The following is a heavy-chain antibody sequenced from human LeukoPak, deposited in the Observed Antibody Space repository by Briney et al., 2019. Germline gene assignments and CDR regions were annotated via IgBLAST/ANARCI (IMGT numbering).Heavy chain of an antibody. CDR3: ARVSGGTSCYVGCYYYYGMDV. CDR2: MNPNGGNT. V-gene: IGHV1-8*01. D-gene: IGHD2-2*01. Sequence: ASVKVSCKASGYTFTSYDINWVRQATGQGLEWMGWMNPNGGNTGYAQKFQGRVTMTRNTSISTAYMELSSLRSEDTAVYYCARVSGGTSCYVGCYYYYGMDVWGQGTTVTVSS. CDR1: GYTFTSYD. J-gene: IGHJ6*02.